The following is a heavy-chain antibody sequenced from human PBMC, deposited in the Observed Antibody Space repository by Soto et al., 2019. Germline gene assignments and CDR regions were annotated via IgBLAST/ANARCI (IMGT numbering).Heavy chain of an antibody. CDR3: ARLRSGFHYMDV. J-gene: IGHJ6*03. D-gene: IGHD3-10*01. V-gene: IGHV1-8*01. CDR2: MNPNSGNT. Sequence: ASVKVSCKASGYTFTSYDINWVRQATGQGLEWMGWMNPNSGNTGYAQKFQGRVTMTRNTSISTAYMELSSLRSEDTAVYYCARLRSGFHYMDVWGKGTTVTVS. CDR1: GYTFTSYD.